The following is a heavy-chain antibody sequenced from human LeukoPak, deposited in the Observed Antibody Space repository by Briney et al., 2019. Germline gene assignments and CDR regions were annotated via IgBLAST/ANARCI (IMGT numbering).Heavy chain of an antibody. J-gene: IGHJ3*02. CDR3: AIRSPVNRAFDI. CDR2: TYYRSKWYN. CDR1: GDSVSSNSAA. Sequence: SQTLSLICAISGDSVSSNSAAWNWIRQSPSRGLEWLGRTYYRSKWYNDYAVSVKSRITINPDTSKNQFSLQLNSVTPEDTAVYYCAIRSPVNRAFDIWGQGTMVTVSS. V-gene: IGHV6-1*01.